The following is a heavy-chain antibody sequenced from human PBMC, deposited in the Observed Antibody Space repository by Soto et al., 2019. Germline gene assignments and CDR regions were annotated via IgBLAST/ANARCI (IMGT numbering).Heavy chain of an antibody. CDR1: GFIISISP. D-gene: IGHD1-7*01. J-gene: IGHJ5*01. CDR3: ARDPTTSGGHHWDFNLFDS. Sequence: PEGSLRHPCAASGFIISISPMHWVRQAPGKGPEWVALISYDGTNKFYADSVKGRVTISRDNSKSTLYLQVDSLRAEDAAVDYCARDPTTSGGHHWDFNLFDSCGQGTLVTVSS. CDR2: ISYDGTNK. V-gene: IGHV3-30-3*01.